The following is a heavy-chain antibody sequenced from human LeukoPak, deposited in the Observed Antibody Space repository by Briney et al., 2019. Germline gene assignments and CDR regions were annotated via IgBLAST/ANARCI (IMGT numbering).Heavy chain of an antibody. CDR3: ARDPPGYYDSSGYFT. CDR1: GFTVSSNY. V-gene: IGHV3-66*02. D-gene: IGHD3-22*01. Sequence: GGSLRLSCAAPGFTVSSNYMSWVRQAPGKGLEWVSVIYSGGSTYYADSVKGRFTISRDNSKNTLYLQMNSLRAEDTAVYYCARDPPGYYDSSGYFTWGQGTLVTVSS. J-gene: IGHJ5*02. CDR2: IYSGGST.